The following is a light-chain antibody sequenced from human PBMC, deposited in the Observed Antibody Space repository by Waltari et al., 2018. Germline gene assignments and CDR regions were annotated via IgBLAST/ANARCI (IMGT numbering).Light chain of an antibody. CDR1: QSVSSN. J-gene: IGKJ4*01. CDR2: GAS. V-gene: IGKV3-15*01. CDR3: QQYNNWPLT. Sequence: EIVMTQSPATLSVSPGARATLSCRASQSVSSNLAWYQQKPGQAPRLLIYGASTRATDIPARFSGSGSGTEFTLTINSLQSEDFAVYYCQQYNNWPLTFGGGTKLEIK.